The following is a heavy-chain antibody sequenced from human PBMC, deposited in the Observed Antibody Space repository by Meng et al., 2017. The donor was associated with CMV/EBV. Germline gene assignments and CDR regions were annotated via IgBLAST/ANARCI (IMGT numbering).Heavy chain of an antibody. CDR1: GFTFSSYA. CDR2: ISGSGGST. J-gene: IGHJ6*02. Sequence: GESLKISCAASGFTFSSYAMSWVRQAPGKGLEWVSAISGSGGSTYYADSVKGRFTISRDNSKNTLYLQMNSLRAEDTAVYYCAKDSATIFGVGVLTDVWGQGTTVTVSS. D-gene: IGHD3-3*01. CDR3: AKDSATIFGVGVLTDV. V-gene: IGHV3-23*01.